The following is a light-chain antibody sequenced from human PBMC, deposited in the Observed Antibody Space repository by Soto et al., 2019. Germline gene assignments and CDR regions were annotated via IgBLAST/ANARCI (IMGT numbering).Light chain of an antibody. CDR1: SGSIASNY. Sequence: NFMLTQPHSVSGSPGQTVIISCTRSSGSIASNYVQWYQQRPGSSPTTVSYEDNQRRSVGPDRFSGSVESSSNSASLTISGLETEDEADYYCQSDEATTQVFGGGTKLTAL. CDR3: QSDEATTQV. CDR2: EDN. V-gene: IGLV6-57*01. J-gene: IGLJ3*02.